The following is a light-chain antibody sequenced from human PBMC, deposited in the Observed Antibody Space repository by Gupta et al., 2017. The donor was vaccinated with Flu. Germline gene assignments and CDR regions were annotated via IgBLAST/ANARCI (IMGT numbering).Light chain of an antibody. V-gene: IGKV1-5*03. CDR3: QQYNRDPWT. J-gene: IGKJ1*01. CDR2: KAF. Sequence: DIQMTQSPSTLSASVGDRGTITCRASQSISSWLTWYQQKPGKAPKLLIYKAFSLESGVPSRFSGSGSGTEFTSTISSLQTDDFATYYCQQYNRDPWTFGQGTKVEIK. CDR1: QSISSW.